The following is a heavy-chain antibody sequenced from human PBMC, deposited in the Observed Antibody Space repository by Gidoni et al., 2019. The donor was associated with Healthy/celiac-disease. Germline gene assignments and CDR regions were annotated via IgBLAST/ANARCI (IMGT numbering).Heavy chain of an antibody. CDR3: AKLGYCTNGVCYTGPNWFDP. CDR2: ISGSGGST. J-gene: IGHJ5*02. CDR1: GFTFSSYA. Sequence: AASGFTFSSYAMSWVRQAPGKGLEWVPAISGSGGSTYYADSVKGRFTISRDNSKNTLYLQMNSLRAEDTAVYYCAKLGYCTNGVCYTGPNWFDPWGQGTLVTVSS. V-gene: IGHV3-23*01. D-gene: IGHD2-8*01.